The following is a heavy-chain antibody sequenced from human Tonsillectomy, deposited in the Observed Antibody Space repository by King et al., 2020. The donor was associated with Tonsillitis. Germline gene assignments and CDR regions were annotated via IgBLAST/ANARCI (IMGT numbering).Heavy chain of an antibody. CDR3: AGLGTASWYFDL. V-gene: IGHV1-69*12. CDR2: IIPMTGTS. D-gene: IGHD7-27*01. J-gene: IGHJ2*01. CDR1: GGMFNSYG. Sequence: QLVQSGAEVKKPGSSVKVSCKASGGMFNSYGVSWVRQAPGQGLEWMVGIIPMTGTSNHAQKFQGRVTITADESTATAYMELSSLRSEDTAVYYCAGLGTASWYFDLWGRGTLVTVSS.